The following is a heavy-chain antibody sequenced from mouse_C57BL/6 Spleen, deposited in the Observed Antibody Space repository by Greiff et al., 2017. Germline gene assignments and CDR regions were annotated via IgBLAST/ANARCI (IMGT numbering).Heavy chain of an antibody. CDR1: GYTFTSYG. V-gene: IGHV1-81*01. CDR3: ARGTTVVATYYFDY. Sequence: VQLQQSGAELARPGASVKLSCKASGYTFTSYGISWVKQRTGQGLEWIGEIYPRSGNTYYNEKFKGKATLTADKSSSTAYMELRSLTSEDSAVXFCARGTTVVATYYFDYWGQGTTLTVSS. J-gene: IGHJ2*01. CDR2: IYPRSGNT. D-gene: IGHD1-1*01.